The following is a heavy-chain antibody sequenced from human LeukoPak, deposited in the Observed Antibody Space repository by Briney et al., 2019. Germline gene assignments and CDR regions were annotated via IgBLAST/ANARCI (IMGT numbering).Heavy chain of an antibody. CDR3: ARDGAVAGIRNAFDI. CDR1: GFTFSDYH. J-gene: IGHJ3*02. Sequence: PGGSLRLSCAASGFTFSDYHMTWIRQAPGKGLEWVAYISSSGGRIYYPDSVKGRFTISRDNAKNSLYLQMNSLRAEDTAVYYCARDGAVAGIRNAFDIWGQGTMVTVSS. V-gene: IGHV3-11*01. CDR2: ISSSGGRI. D-gene: IGHD6-19*01.